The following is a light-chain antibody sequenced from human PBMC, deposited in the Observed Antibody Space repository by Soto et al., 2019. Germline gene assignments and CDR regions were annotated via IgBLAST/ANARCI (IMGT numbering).Light chain of an antibody. CDR2: RNT. Sequence: QSVLTQPPSASGTPGQRVTISCSGSSSNIGSNFVYWYQQLPGTAPQLLIYRNTQRPSGVPARFSGSKSGTSASLAISGLRSEDEADYYCAARDDSLSANWVFGGGTKLTVL. CDR3: AARDDSLSANWV. CDR1: SSNIGSNF. J-gene: IGLJ3*02. V-gene: IGLV1-47*01.